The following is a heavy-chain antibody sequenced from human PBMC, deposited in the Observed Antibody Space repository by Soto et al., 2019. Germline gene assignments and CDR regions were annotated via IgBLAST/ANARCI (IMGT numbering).Heavy chain of an antibody. CDR1: GYTFTGYY. Sequence: QVQLVQSGAEVKKPGASVKVSCKASGYTFTGYYMHWVRQAPGQGLEWMGWINPNSGGTNYAQKFQGWVTMTRDTSISTAYMGLSRLRSDDTAVYYCARADILTGPPSYYYYGMDVWGQGTTVTVSS. V-gene: IGHV1-2*04. CDR2: INPNSGGT. CDR3: ARADILTGPPSYYYYGMDV. J-gene: IGHJ6*02. D-gene: IGHD3-9*01.